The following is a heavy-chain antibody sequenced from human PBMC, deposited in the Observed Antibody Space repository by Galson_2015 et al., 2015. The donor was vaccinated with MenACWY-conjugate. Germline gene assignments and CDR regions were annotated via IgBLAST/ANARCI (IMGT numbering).Heavy chain of an antibody. CDR1: GLTFNSYA. CDR3: ARIPTWGSSFGYFDY. V-gene: IGHV3-23*01. J-gene: IGHJ4*02. Sequence: SLRLSCAASGLTFNSYAMCWVRQAPGKGLEWVSTISESGGTTFYADSVKGRFTISRDNSKNTLHLQMNSPRAEDSAVYYCARIPTWGSSFGYFDYWGQGILVAVSS. CDR2: ISESGGTT. D-gene: IGHD7-27*01.